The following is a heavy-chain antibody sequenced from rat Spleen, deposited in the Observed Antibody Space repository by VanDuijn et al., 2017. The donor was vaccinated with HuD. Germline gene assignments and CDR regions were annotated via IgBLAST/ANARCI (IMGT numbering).Heavy chain of an antibody. V-gene: IGHV5-25*01. CDR1: GFTFSNFY. CDR3: ARQGNWARWFPY. Sequence: EVQLVESGGGLVQPGRSLKLSCAASGFTFSNFYMAWVRQAPTKGLEWVASINTSGGSTYYRDSVKGRFTVSRDNAKSTLYLQMDSLRSEDTATYYCARQGNWARWFPYWGQGTLVTVSS. D-gene: IGHD4-6*01. CDR2: INTSGGST. J-gene: IGHJ3*01.